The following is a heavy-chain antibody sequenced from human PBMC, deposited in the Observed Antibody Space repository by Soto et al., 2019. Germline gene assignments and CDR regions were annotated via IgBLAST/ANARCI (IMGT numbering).Heavy chain of an antibody. J-gene: IGHJ6*02. Sequence: SVKVSCKASGGTFSSYAISWVRQAPGQGLEWMGGIIPIFGTANYAQKFQGRVTITADKSTSTAYMELSSLRSEDTAVYYCARHMSGYPLYYYYGMDVWGQGTTVTV. V-gene: IGHV1-69*06. CDR3: ARHMSGYPLYYYYGMDV. CDR1: GGTFSSYA. D-gene: IGHD5-12*01. CDR2: IIPIFGTA.